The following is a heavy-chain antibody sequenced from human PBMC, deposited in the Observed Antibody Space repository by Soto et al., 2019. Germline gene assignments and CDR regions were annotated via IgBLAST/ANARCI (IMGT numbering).Heavy chain of an antibody. V-gene: IGHV5-51*01. CDR2: IYPGDSDT. CDR1: GFTFSSYW. J-gene: IGHJ4*02. D-gene: IGHD2-2*01. Sequence: GESLKISCKGSGFTFSSYWIAWVRQMPGKGLEWMGIIYPGDSDTSYSPSFQGQVTISADKSINTAYLHWSSLKASDTAIYYCAKHEGYCSTTTCSNFDYWGQGTLVTVSS. CDR3: AKHEGYCSTTTCSNFDY.